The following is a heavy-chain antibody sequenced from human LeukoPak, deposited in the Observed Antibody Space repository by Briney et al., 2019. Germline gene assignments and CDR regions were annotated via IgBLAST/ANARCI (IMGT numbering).Heavy chain of an antibody. CDR2: INPNSGGT. CDR3: ARGTYCSSTSCHPLFDY. J-gene: IGHJ4*02. CDR1: GYTFTGYY. D-gene: IGHD2-2*01. V-gene: IGHV1-2*02. Sequence: ASVKVSCKASGYTFTGYYMHWVRQAPGQGLEWMGWINPNSGGTNYAQKFQGRVTMTRDTSISTAYMELSRLRSDDTAVYYCARGTYCSSTSCHPLFDYWGQGTLVTVSS.